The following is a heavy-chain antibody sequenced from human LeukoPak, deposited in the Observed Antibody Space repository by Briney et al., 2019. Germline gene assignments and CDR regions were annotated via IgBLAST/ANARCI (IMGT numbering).Heavy chain of an antibody. CDR3: AKRGVVIRVILVGFHKEAYYFDS. D-gene: IGHD3-22*01. V-gene: IGHV3-23*01. CDR2: ISDSGGST. CDR1: GITLSNYG. J-gene: IGHJ4*02. Sequence: GGSLRLSCAVSGITLSNYGMSWVRQAPGKGLEWVAGISDSGGSTNYADSVKGRFTISRDNPKNTLYLQMNSLRAEDAAVYFCAKRGVVIRVILVGFHKEAYYFDSWGQGALVTVSS.